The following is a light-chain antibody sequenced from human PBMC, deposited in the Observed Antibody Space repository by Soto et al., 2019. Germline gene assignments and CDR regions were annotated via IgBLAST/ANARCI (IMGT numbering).Light chain of an antibody. Sequence: QSVLTQPPSVSGTPGQRVTISCSGSSSNIGSNAVNWYQQLPGTAPKLLIYANNQRPSGVPDRLSGSKSGTSASLAISGLQSEDEADYYCAAWDDSLNGLFGGGTKVTVL. CDR2: ANN. CDR1: SSNIGSNA. CDR3: AAWDDSLNGL. V-gene: IGLV1-44*01. J-gene: IGLJ2*01.